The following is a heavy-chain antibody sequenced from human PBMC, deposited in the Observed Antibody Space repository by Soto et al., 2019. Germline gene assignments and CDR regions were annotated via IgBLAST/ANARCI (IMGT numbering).Heavy chain of an antibody. V-gene: IGHV3-11*06. CDR3: AKTIVTASGYYFDH. J-gene: IGHJ4*02. CDR1: GFSFGDSY. CDR2: ISGGSSYT. Sequence: QVQLVESGGGLVKPGGSLRLACAASGFSFGDSYMSWVRQAPGKGLEWLSYISGGSSYTNYADSVKGRFTISRDNAKRSLYLAMNSLRVDGTAVYYCAKTIVTASGYYFDHWGQGNLVTVSS. D-gene: IGHD2-21*02.